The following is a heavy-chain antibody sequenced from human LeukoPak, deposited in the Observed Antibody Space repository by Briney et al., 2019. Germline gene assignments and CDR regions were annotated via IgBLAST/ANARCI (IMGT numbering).Heavy chain of an antibody. CDR2: MNPNSGKR. CDR1: GYTFTIYD. Sequence: ASVTVSFKASGYTFTIYDINWVRQAQGQGGERMGGMNPNSGKRGYTQKFQGRVTITSNTSISTAYMELSSLRSEDTAVYYCARGAPDSKWGYFDLWGRGTLVTVSS. V-gene: IGHV1-8*01. D-gene: IGHD1-26*01. J-gene: IGHJ2*01. CDR3: ARGAPDSKWGYFDL.